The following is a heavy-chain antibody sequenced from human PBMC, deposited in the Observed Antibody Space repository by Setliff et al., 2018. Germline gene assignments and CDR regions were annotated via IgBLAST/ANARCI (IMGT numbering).Heavy chain of an antibody. D-gene: IGHD4-17*01. CDR1: GDPFNAYG. Sequence: GASVKVSCKASGDPFNAYGVSWVRQAPGQGLEWMGAIIPVLGMTDYAQKFQGRLTITADQSTTTVYMELSSLRFDDTALYYCARCPSPTVTPSRLIYFYHMDVWGTGTTVTVSS. J-gene: IGHJ6*03. V-gene: IGHV1-69*10. CDR2: IIPVLGMT. CDR3: ARCPSPTVTPSRLIYFYHMDV.